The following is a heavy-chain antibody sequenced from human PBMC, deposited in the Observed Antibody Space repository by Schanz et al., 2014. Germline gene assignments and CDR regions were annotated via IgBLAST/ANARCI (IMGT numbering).Heavy chain of an antibody. D-gene: IGHD3-10*01. V-gene: IGHV3-48*01. CDR3: ARIGGSVFDY. Sequence: EVQLVESGGGLVQPGGSLRLSCAASGFTFSGYSFNWVRQAPGKGLEWISYITYNGGTIYYADSVKGRFTISRDNAKNSLYLQMNSLRAEDTAVYYCARIGGSVFDYWAQGTLVTVSS. CDR2: ITYNGGTI. CDR1: GFTFSGYS. J-gene: IGHJ4*02.